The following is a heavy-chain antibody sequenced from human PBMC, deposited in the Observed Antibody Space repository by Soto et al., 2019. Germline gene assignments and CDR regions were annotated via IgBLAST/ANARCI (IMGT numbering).Heavy chain of an antibody. CDR2: IWYDGSNK. D-gene: IGHD5-12*01. J-gene: IGHJ4*02. CDR3: ARDVGGYARGDY. V-gene: IGHV3-33*01. CDR1: GFTFSSYG. Sequence: PGGSLRLSCAASGFTFSSYGMHWVRQAPGKGLEWVAVIWYDGSNKYYADSVKGRFTISRDNSKNTLYLQMNSLRAEDTAVYYCARDVGGYARGDYWGQGILVTVSS.